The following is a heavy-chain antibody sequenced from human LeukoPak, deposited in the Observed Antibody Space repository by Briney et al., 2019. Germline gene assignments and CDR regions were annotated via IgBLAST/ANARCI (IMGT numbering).Heavy chain of an antibody. Sequence: PGGSLRLSCAASGFTFSSYAMHWVRQAPGKGLEYVSAISSNGGSTYYANSVKGRFTISRDNSKNTLYLQMGSLRAEDMAVYYCARGGYYSGMDVWGQGTTVTVSS. CDR2: ISSNGGST. CDR1: GFTFSSYA. V-gene: IGHV3-64*01. J-gene: IGHJ6*02. CDR3: ARGGYYSGMDV.